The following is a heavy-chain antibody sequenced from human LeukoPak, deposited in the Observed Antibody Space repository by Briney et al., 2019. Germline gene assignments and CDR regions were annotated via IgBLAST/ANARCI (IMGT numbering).Heavy chain of an antibody. D-gene: IGHD2-15*01. J-gene: IGHJ5*02. V-gene: IGHV4-59*01. CDR3: AREADCSGGSCRNWFDP. CDR2: IYYSGST. CDR1: GGSISNYY. Sequence: PSETLSLTCTVSGGSISNYYWSWIRQPPGKGLEWIGYIYYSGSTNYNPSLKSRVTISVDTSKNQFSLNLSSVTAADTAMYYCAREADCSGGSCRNWFDPWGQGTLVTVSS.